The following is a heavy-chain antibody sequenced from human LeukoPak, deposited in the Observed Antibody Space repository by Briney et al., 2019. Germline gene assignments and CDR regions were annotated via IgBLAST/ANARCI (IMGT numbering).Heavy chain of an antibody. D-gene: IGHD3-3*01. V-gene: IGHV1-69*04. J-gene: IGHJ6*02. CDR2: IIPILGIA. CDR1: GGTFSSYA. CDR3: AITIFGVAAGYYYYGMDV. Sequence: GASVKVSCKASGGTFSSYAISWVRQAPGQGLEWTGRIIPILGIANYAQKFQGRVTITADKSTSTAYMELSSLRSEDTAVYYCAITIFGVAAGYYYYGMDVWGQGTTVTVSS.